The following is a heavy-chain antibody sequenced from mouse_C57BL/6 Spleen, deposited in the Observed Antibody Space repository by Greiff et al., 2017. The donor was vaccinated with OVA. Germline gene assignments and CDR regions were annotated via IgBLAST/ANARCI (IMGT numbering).Heavy chain of an antibody. J-gene: IGHJ3*01. CDR1: GYAFSSSW. CDR3: AGEAPFAY. V-gene: IGHV1-82*01. Sequence: VQLQQSGPELVKPGASVKISCKASGYAFSSSWMNWVKQRPGKGLEWIGRIYPGDGDTNYNGKFKGKATLTADKSSSTAYMQLSSLTSEDSAVYFCAGEAPFAYWGQGTLVTVSA. CDR2: IYPGDGDT.